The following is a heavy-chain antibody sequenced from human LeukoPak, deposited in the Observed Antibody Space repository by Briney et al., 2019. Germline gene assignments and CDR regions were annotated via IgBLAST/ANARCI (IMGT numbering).Heavy chain of an antibody. D-gene: IGHD1-26*01. V-gene: IGHV1-69*13. CDR3: ARGLGGSGSYFLTFDY. Sequence: SVKVSCKASGGTFSSYAVSWVRQAPGHGLEWMGGIIPIFGTANYAQKFQGRVTITADESTSTAYMELSSLRSEDTAVYYCARGLGGSGSYFLTFDYWGQGTLVTVSS. CDR1: GGTFSSYA. J-gene: IGHJ4*02. CDR2: IIPIFGTA.